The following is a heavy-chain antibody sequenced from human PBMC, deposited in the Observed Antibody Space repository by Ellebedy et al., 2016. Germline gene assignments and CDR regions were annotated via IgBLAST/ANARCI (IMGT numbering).Heavy chain of an antibody. CDR1: GYTFSDHW. CDR2: IYADDSDT. V-gene: IGHV5-51*01. Sequence: GGSLRLXCKASGYTFSDHWVAWVRQMPGKGLEWMGIIYADDSDTRYSPSFRGQVTISVDKSINTAYLQWSTLKASDTAMYFCARHPGIAGPGDYWGQGTLVTVSS. J-gene: IGHJ4*02. D-gene: IGHD6-13*01. CDR3: ARHPGIAGPGDY.